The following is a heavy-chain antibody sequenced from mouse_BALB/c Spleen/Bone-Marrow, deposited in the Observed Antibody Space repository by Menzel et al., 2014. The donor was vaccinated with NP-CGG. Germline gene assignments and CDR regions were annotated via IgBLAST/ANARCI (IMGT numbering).Heavy chain of an antibody. J-gene: IGHJ3*01. CDR2: INSNGGTP. CDR1: GFTFSNYG. CDR3: ARGLYYVAYGPGFAY. V-gene: IGHV5-6-3*01. Sequence: EVQVVESGGGLVEPGGSLKLSCAASGFTFSNYGMSWVRQTPDKRLDLVATINSNGGTPYYPDSVKGRFTISRDNAKNTLYLQVSSLKSEDTAMYFCARGLYYVAYGPGFAYWGQGTLVTVSA. D-gene: IGHD2-13*01.